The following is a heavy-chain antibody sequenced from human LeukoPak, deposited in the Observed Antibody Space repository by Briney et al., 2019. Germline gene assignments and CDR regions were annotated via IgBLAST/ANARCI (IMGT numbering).Heavy chain of an antibody. CDR2: TYYRSKWYN. D-gene: IGHD6-19*01. CDR3: ARDIRTWPGSGLRTAVRYYFDY. Sequence: SQTLSLTCAISGDSVSSNSAAWSWIRQSPSRGLEWLGRTYYRSKWYNDYAVSVKSRITINPDTSKNQFSLQLNSVTPEDTAVYYCARDIRTWPGSGLRTAVRYYFDYWGQGTLVTVSS. J-gene: IGHJ4*02. V-gene: IGHV6-1*01. CDR1: GDSVSSNSAA.